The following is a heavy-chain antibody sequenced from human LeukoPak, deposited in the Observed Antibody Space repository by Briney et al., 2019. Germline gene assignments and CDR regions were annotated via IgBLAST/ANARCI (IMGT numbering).Heavy chain of an antibody. J-gene: IGHJ2*01. CDR1: GGTFSSYA. CDR2: INPNSGDT. CDR3: ARDVYTSGWRYFDL. V-gene: IGHV1-2*02. D-gene: IGHD6-19*01. Sequence: ASVKVSCKASGGTFSSYAISWVRQAPGQGPEWMGWINPNSGDTNYAQKFQGRVTMTRDASIGTAYMEVNRLRYDDTAVYYCARDVYTSGWRYFDLWGHGTLVTVSS.